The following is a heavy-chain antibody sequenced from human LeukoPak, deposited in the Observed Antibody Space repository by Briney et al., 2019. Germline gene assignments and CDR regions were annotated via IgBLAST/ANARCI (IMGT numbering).Heavy chain of an antibody. V-gene: IGHV3-66*01. CDR1: GFTVTSNH. J-gene: IGHJ4*02. CDR3: ARDSSSYYFDN. Sequence: GGSLRLSCAASGFTVTSNHMNWVRQAPGKGLEWVSIIYTGGTTHYADSLKDRFTTSRDDSINTLYLQMNSLRAEDTAVYYCARDSSSYYFDNWGQGTLVTVSS. D-gene: IGHD6-6*01. CDR2: IYTGGTT.